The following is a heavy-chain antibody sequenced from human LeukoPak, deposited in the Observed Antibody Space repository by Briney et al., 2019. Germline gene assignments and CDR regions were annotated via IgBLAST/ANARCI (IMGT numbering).Heavy chain of an antibody. V-gene: IGHV3-15*01. Sequence: GGSLRLSCAASGFTFSNAWMSWVRQAPGKGLKWVGRIKSKTDGGTTDYAAPVKGRFTISRDDSKNTLYLQMNSLKTEDTAVYYCTTDLSNILTGYYSFDYWGQGTLVTVSS. CDR2: IKSKTDGGTT. CDR1: GFTFSNAW. CDR3: TTDLSNILTGYYSFDY. D-gene: IGHD3-9*01. J-gene: IGHJ4*02.